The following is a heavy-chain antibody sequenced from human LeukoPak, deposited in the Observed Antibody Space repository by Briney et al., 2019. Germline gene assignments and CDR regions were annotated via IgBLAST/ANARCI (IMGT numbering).Heavy chain of an antibody. CDR3: ASFGISWRSSY. D-gene: IGHD2-21*01. CDR1: GFSFSSHW. CDR2: ISDDGSYT. Sequence: GGSLRLSCAASGFSFSSHWVHWVRQAPGKGLVWVSRISDDGSYTSNVDSVKGRFSISRDNVNNMLYLHMNSLRAEDTAVYYCASFGISWRSSYWGQGTLVTVSS. V-gene: IGHV3-74*01. J-gene: IGHJ4*02.